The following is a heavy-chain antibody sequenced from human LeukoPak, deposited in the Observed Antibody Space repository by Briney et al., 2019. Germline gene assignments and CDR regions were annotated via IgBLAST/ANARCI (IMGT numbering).Heavy chain of an antibody. CDR3: TRFSYYRDSSGYPFDY. D-gene: IGHD3-22*01. J-gene: IGHJ4*02. V-gene: IGHV3-73*01. Sequence: GGSLRLSCAASGFTFSDSTMHWVRQAPGRGLEWGGRIRSKGNNYATAYAASVKGRFTISRDDSKNTAYLQMNSLKTEDTAVYFCTRFSYYRDSSGYPFDYWGQGTLVTVSS. CDR2: IRSKGNNYAT. CDR1: GFTFSDST.